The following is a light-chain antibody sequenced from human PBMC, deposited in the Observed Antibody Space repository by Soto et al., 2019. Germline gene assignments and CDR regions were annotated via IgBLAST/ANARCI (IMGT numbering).Light chain of an antibody. V-gene: IGKV3D-15*01. CDR2: DAS. Sequence: EIVLTQSPATLSLSPGERATLSCRASQSVRRYLAWYQQKPGQAPRLLIYDASTRATGIPARFSGSGSETEFALTISSLQSEDFAVYYCQQYNNWPPLTFGGGTK. CDR1: QSVRRY. J-gene: IGKJ4*01. CDR3: QQYNNWPPLT.